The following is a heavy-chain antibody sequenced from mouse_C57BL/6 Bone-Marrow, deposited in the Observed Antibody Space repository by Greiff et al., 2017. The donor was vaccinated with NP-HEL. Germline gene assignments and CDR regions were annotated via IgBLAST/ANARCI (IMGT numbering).Heavy chain of an antibody. CDR2: ISDGGSYT. J-gene: IGHJ2*01. CDR1: GFTFSSYA. V-gene: IGHV5-4*01. Sequence: DVHLVESGGGLVKPGGSLKLSCAASGFTFSSYAMSWVRQTPEKRLEWVATISDGGSYTYYPDNVKGRFTISRDNAKNNLYLQMSHLKSEDTAMYYCARALYYGSSYNFDYWGQGTTLTVSS. CDR3: ARALYYGSSYNFDY. D-gene: IGHD1-1*01.